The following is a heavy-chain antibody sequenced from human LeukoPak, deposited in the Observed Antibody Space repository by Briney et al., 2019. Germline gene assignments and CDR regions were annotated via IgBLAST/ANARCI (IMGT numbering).Heavy chain of an antibody. Sequence: GGSLRLSCAASGFTFSTYAMSWVRQAPGTGLEWVSGISGSGGSTYYADSVKGRFTISRDNSKNTLHLQMNSLRAEDSAVYYCAAYCSSASCLIDYWGQGTLVTVSP. V-gene: IGHV3-23*01. CDR1: GFTFSTYA. J-gene: IGHJ4*02. CDR2: ISGSGGST. D-gene: IGHD2-2*01. CDR3: AAYCSSASCLIDY.